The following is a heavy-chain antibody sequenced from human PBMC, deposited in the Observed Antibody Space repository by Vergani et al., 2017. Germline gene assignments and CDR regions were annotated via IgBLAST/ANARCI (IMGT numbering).Heavy chain of an antibody. CDR3: ARSFPVIPSFDY. D-gene: IGHD2-21*01. CDR2: IYHSVST. CDR1: VGSISSSNW. V-gene: IGHV4-4*03. Sequence: QVQLQESGPGLVKPPGTLSLPCAVSVGSISSSNWWSWVRQPPGKGLEWIGEIYHSVSTNYNPSLKSRVTISVDKSKNQFSLKLSSVTAADTAVYYCARSFPVIPSFDYWGQGTLVTVSS. J-gene: IGHJ4*02.